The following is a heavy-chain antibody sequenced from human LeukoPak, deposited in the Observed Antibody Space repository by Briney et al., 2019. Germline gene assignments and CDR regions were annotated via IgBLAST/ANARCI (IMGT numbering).Heavy chain of an antibody. J-gene: IGHJ4*02. V-gene: IGHV3-9*01. CDR3: AKDYSSSWSSTPDY. Sequence: PGGSLRLSCAASGFTFDDYAMHWVRQAPGKGLEWVSGISWNSGSIGYADSAKGRFTISRDNAKNSLYLQMNSLRAEDTALYYCAKDYSSSWSSTPDYWGQGTLVTVSS. CDR1: GFTFDDYA. CDR2: ISWNSGSI. D-gene: IGHD6-13*01.